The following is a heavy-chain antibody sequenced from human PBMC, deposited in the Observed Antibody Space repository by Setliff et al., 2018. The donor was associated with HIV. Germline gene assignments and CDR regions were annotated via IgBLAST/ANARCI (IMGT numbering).Heavy chain of an antibody. CDR1: GYSISSDYY. Sequence: PSETLSLTCTVSGYSISSDYYWGWIRQPPGKGLEWIGNIYHSGSTYYNPSLKSRVTISVDTSKSQFSLKLNSVTAADTAVYYCARDQSDWFYWGQGTLVTVSS. V-gene: IGHV4-38-2*02. CDR2: IYHSGST. J-gene: IGHJ4*02. CDR3: ARDQSDWFY. D-gene: IGHD3-3*01.